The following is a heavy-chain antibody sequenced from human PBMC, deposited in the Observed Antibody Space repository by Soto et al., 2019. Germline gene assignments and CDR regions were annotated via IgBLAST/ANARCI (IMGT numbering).Heavy chain of an antibody. CDR1: GFTFSSYW. CDR2: IKQDGSEK. J-gene: IGHJ4*02. D-gene: IGHD3-22*01. V-gene: IGHV3-7*05. Sequence: GGSLRLSCAASGFTFSSYWMSWVRQAPGKGLEWVANIKQDGSEKWYADSVKGRFTISRDNAENSLYLHMNSLRVEDTALYYCEKDYYSDSNGSHFDYWGQGTQVAVSS. CDR3: EKDYYSDSNGSHFDY.